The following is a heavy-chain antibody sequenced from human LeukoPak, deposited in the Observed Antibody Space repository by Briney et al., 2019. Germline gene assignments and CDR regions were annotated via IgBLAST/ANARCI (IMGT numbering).Heavy chain of an antibody. D-gene: IGHD3-10*01. CDR2: INNDGDTT. V-gene: IGHV3-74*01. CDR1: GFTFSNFW. J-gene: IGHJ4*02. CDR3: AKGTERYREVSSFDS. Sequence: GGSLRLSCAASGFTFSNFWMHWVRQTPGKGLLWVSRINNDGDTTNYADSVKGRFTISRDNAKSTLYLQLSSLRAEDTAIYYCAKGTERYREVSSFDSWGQGTQVTVSS.